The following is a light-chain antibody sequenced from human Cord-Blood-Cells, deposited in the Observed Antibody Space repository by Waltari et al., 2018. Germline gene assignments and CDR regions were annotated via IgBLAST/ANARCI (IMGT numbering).Light chain of an antibody. V-gene: IGLV2-14*01. Sequence: QSALTQHASVSGSPGQSITISCTGTSRDVGGYNYVPWYQQHPGKAPKLMIYDVSKRPSGVSNRFSGSKSGNTASLTISGLQAEDEADYYCSSYTSSGTWVFGGGTKLTVL. J-gene: IGLJ3*02. CDR3: SSYTSSGTWV. CDR2: DVS. CDR1: SRDVGGYNY.